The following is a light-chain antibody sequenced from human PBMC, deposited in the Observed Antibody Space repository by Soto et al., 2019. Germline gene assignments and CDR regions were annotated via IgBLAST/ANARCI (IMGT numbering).Light chain of an antibody. CDR3: FSAADTNRVI. V-gene: IGLV3-27*01. Sequence: SYELTQPSSVSVSPGQKARINCSGDGLAKKYARWFQQKAGQAPILLLYKDRERPPGIPERFSGSSSGTTVTLTISGAQVEDEADYYCFSAADTNRVIFGGGTKVTVL. CDR2: KDR. J-gene: IGLJ2*01. CDR1: GLAKKY.